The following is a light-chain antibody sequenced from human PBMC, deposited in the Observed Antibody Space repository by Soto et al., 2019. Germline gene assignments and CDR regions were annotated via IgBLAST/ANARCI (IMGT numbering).Light chain of an antibody. CDR3: QEYNSSRLT. J-gene: IGKJ4*01. V-gene: IGKV1-27*01. CDR2: AAS. CDR1: QGISNY. Sequence: DIQMTQYPSSLSASVGDRVTITCLASQGISNYLAWYQQEPGKVPKLLIYAASTLQSGVPSRFSGSGAGTDFPLTLSSLQPEDVATYCCQEYNSSRLTYGGGVKVDI.